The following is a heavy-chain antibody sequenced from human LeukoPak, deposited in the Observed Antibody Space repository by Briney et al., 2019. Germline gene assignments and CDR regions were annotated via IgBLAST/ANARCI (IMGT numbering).Heavy chain of an antibody. CDR2: INPNSGGT. Sequence: ASVKVSCKASGYTFTGYYMHWVRQAPGQGLEWMGWINPNSGGTNYAQKFQGTVTVTRVTSISTAYMELSRMTSDDTAVYYCARGGLAIFGVVARGGDYWGQGTLVTVSS. D-gene: IGHD3-3*01. V-gene: IGHV1-2*02. CDR3: ARGGLAIFGVVARGGDY. CDR1: GYTFTGYY. J-gene: IGHJ4*02.